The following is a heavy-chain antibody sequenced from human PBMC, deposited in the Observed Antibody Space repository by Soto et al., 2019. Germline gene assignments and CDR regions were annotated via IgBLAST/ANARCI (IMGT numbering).Heavy chain of an antibody. CDR1: GFTFSSYS. V-gene: IGHV3-21*01. CDR2: ISSSSSYI. CDR3: ARFRIAGYYYYGMDV. Sequence: GGSLRLSCAASGFTFSSYSMNWVRQAPGKGLEWVSSISSSSSYIYYADSVKGRFTISRDNAKNSLYLQMNSLRAEDTAVYYCARFRIAGYYYYGMDVWGQGTTVTVSS. J-gene: IGHJ6*02. D-gene: IGHD6-13*01.